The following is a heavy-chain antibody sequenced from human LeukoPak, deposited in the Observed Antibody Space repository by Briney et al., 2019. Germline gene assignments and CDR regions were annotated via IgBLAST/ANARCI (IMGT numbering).Heavy chain of an antibody. CDR1: GGTFSSYA. Sequence: ASVKVSCKASGGTFSSYAISWVRQAPGQGLEWMGWINPNSGGTNYAQKFQGRVTMTRDTSISTAYMEPSRLRSDDTAVYYCARPYGDYSLFDYWGQGTLVTVSS. D-gene: IGHD4-17*01. J-gene: IGHJ4*02. CDR2: INPNSGGT. CDR3: ARPYGDYSLFDY. V-gene: IGHV1-2*02.